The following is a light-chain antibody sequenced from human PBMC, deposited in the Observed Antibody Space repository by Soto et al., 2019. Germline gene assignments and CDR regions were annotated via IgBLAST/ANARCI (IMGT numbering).Light chain of an antibody. Sequence: DIVMTQSPDSLAVCLGERATINCKSSESVLYSSNNKNYLAWYQQKAGQPPKLLIYWASTRESGVPDRFSGSGSGTDFTLTISSLQAEDVAVYYCQQYYSTPLTFGGGTKVEIK. CDR1: ESVLYSSNNKNY. J-gene: IGKJ4*01. CDR3: QQYYSTPLT. CDR2: WAS. V-gene: IGKV4-1*01.